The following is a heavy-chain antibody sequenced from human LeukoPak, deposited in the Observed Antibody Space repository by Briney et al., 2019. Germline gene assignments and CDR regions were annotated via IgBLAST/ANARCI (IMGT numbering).Heavy chain of an antibody. CDR2: IKQDGSEK. V-gene: IGHV3-7*01. Sequence: GGSLRLSCAASGFTSSSYWMSWVRQAPGKGLEWVANIKQDGSEKYYVDSVKGRFTISRDNAKNSLYLQMNSLRAADTAVYYCARDRAVAGTWGQGTLVTVSS. CDR3: ARDRAVAGT. D-gene: IGHD6-19*01. J-gene: IGHJ4*02. CDR1: GFTSSSYW.